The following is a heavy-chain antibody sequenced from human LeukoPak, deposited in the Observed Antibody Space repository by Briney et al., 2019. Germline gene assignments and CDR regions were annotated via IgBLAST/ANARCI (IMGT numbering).Heavy chain of an antibody. CDR3: ASSYSSSWYVFDY. CDR1: GGSVSSGSYY. Sequence: SETLSLTCTVSGGSVSSGSYYWSWIRQPPGKGLEWIGYIYYSGSTNYNPSLKSRVTISVDTSKNQFSLKLSSVTAADTAVYYCASSYSSSWYVFDYWGQGTLVTVSS. V-gene: IGHV4-61*01. D-gene: IGHD6-13*01. J-gene: IGHJ4*02. CDR2: IYYSGST.